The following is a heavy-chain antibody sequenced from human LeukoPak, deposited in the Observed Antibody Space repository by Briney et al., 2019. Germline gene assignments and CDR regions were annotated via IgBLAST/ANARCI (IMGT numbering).Heavy chain of an antibody. J-gene: IGHJ4*02. V-gene: IGHV3-23*01. CDR1: GFPFSSYA. CDR3: AKGGKWDVTPFDY. D-gene: IGHD1-26*01. CDR2: TSGNGAKT. Sequence: GGSLRLSCAASGFPFSSYAMSWVRQAPGKGLEWVSATSGNGAKTYYADSVKGRFTISRDNSKNTLYLQVNSLRAEDTAVYYCAKGGKWDVTPFDYWGQGTLVTVSS.